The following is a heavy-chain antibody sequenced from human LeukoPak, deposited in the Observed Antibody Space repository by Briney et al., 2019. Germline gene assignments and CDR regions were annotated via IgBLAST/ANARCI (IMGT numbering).Heavy chain of an antibody. Sequence: ASVKVSCKASGYTFTSYGISWLRQAPGQGLGWMGWISAYNGNTNYAQKLQGRVTMTTDTSTSTAYMELRSLRSDDTAVYYCARTYDSSGYYYHHFDYWGQGTLVTVSS. D-gene: IGHD3-22*01. CDR3: ARTYDSSGYYYHHFDY. CDR2: ISAYNGNT. CDR1: GYTFTSYG. J-gene: IGHJ4*02. V-gene: IGHV1-18*01.